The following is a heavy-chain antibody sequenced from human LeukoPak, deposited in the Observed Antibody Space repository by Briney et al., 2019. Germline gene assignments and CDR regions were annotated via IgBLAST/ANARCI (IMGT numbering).Heavy chain of an antibody. CDR2: ISGYNGNT. CDR3: ARDRRPARDYYMDV. D-gene: IGHD2-2*01. V-gene: IGHV1-18*01. Sequence: GASVKVSCKASGYTFTSYGISWVRQAPGQGLEWMGWISGYNGNTNYAQKLQGRVTVTTDTSTSTAYMELRNLGSDDTAVYFCARDRRPARDYYMDVWGKGTTVTVSS. J-gene: IGHJ6*03. CDR1: GYTFTSYG.